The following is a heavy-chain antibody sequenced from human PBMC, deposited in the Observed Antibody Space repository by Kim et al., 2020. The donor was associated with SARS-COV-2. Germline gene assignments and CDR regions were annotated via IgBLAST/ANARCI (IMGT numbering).Heavy chain of an antibody. J-gene: IGHJ5*02. CDR3: ARVWGGRITMVRAVSPWFDP. D-gene: IGHD3-10*01. Sequence: RVTISVDTSKNQFSLKLSSVTAADTAVYYCARVWGGRITMVRAVSPWFDPWGQGTLVTVSS. V-gene: IGHV4-30-2*05.